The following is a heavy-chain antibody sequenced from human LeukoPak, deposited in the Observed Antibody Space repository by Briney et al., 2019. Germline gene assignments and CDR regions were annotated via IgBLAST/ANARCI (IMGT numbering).Heavy chain of an antibody. CDR2: ISYDGSSK. J-gene: IGHJ6*02. Sequence: GRSLRLSCAASGFIFSNYGMHWVRQAPGKGLEWVAVISYDGSSKFYADSVKGRFTISRDNAKNSLYLQMNSLRAEDTALYYCAKDGSTSKGWKAYYYYGMDVWGQGTTVTVSS. CDR3: AKDGSTSKGWKAYYYYGMDV. D-gene: IGHD2-2*01. CDR1: GFIFSNYG. V-gene: IGHV3-30*18.